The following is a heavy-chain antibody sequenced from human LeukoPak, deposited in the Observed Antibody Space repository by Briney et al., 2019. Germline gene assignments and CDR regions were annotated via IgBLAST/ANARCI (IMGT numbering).Heavy chain of an antibody. CDR2: IYTSGST. V-gene: IGHV4-4*07. CDR3: ARDNGSKKAFDY. D-gene: IGHD3-10*01. J-gene: IGHJ4*02. Sequence: KPSETLSLTCTVSGGSISSYYWSWIRQPAGKGLGWIGRIYTSGSTTYNPSLKSRVTMSVDTSKNQFSLKLGSVTAADTAVYYCARDNGSKKAFDYWGQGTLVAVSS. CDR1: GGSISSYY.